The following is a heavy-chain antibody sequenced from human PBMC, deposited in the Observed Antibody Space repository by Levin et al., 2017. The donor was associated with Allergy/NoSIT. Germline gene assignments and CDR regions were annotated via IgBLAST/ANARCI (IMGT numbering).Heavy chain of an antibody. CDR3: ARDRIAAAGTLSY. D-gene: IGHD6-13*01. CDR2: IIPIFGTA. CDR1: GGTFSSYA. Sequence: SVKVSCKASGGTFSSYAISWVRQAPGQGLEWMGGIIPIFGTANYAQKFQGRVTITADKSTSTAYMELSSLRSEDTAVYYCARDRIAAAGTLSYWGQGTLVTVSS. J-gene: IGHJ4*02. V-gene: IGHV1-69*06.